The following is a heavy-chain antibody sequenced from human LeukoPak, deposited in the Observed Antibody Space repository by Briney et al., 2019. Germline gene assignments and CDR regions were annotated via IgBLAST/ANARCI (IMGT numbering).Heavy chain of an antibody. CDR2: LSKSGNT. CDR1: GGSIRSSSYY. CDR3: ARARYVNSFYAFDI. D-gene: IGHD3-9*01. V-gene: IGHV4-61*05. J-gene: IGHJ3*02. Sequence: SETLSLTCTVSGGSIRSSSYYWGWIRQPPGKGLEWIGYLSKSGNTNYSPSLKSRVTIFGDTSKNQFFLKLSSVTAADTAMYYCARARYVNSFYAFDIWGQGTLVTVSS.